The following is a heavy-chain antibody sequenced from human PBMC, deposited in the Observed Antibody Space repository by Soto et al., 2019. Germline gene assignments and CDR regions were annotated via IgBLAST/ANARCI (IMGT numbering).Heavy chain of an antibody. CDR2: ISYDGGNK. J-gene: IGHJ6*02. Sequence: QVPLVESGGGVVQPGRSLRLSCAASGFTFSSYGIHWVRQAPGKGLEWVAFISYDGGNKDEADSVKGRFTISRDNSKNTLFLQLNSLRAEDTAVYYCAKVMITFGGLRYGLDVWGQGTTVTVSS. CDR3: AKVMITFGGLRYGLDV. V-gene: IGHV3-30*18. D-gene: IGHD3-16*01. CDR1: GFTFSSYG.